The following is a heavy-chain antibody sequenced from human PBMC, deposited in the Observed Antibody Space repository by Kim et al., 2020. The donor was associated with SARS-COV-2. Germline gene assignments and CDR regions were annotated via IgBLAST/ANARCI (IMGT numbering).Heavy chain of an antibody. CDR1: GFIFSRYC. J-gene: IGHJ4*02. CDR2: ISRNSDSI. V-gene: IGHV3-21*01. Sequence: GGSLRLSCAASGFIFSRYCMNWVRQAPGKGLEWVSTISRNSDSIYYAESVEGRFTISRDNAKNSVYLQMNSLRVDDTAVYYCARDLSLGRRAGFDYWGQG. CDR3: ARDLSLGRRAGFDY. D-gene: IGHD3-16*01.